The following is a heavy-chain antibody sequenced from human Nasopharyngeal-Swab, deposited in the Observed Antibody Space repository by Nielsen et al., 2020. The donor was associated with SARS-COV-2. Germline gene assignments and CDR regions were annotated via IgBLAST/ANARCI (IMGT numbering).Heavy chain of an antibody. CDR2: INTNTGNP. D-gene: IGHD3-3*01. V-gene: IGHV7-4-1*02. CDR3: ARDRTYYDFWSGNDAFDI. Sequence: WVRQAPGQGLEWVGWINTNTGNPTYAQGFTGRFVFSLDTSVSTAYLQISSLKAEDTAVYYCARDRTYYDFWSGNDAFDIWGQGTMVTVSS. J-gene: IGHJ3*02.